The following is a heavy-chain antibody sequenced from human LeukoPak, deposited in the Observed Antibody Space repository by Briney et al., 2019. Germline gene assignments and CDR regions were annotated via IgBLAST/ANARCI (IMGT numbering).Heavy chain of an antibody. D-gene: IGHD4-11*01. CDR3: SRDTVTTYYYYLDA. CDR2: IYYSGST. Sequence: SETLSLTCAVSGGSISSYYWSWIRQPPGKGLEWIGYIYYSGSTNYNPSLKSRLTISLDTSTNQFPLQLSSVPAADTSVYYYSRDTVTTYYYYLDAGAKGTAVPLPS. V-gene: IGHV4-59*01. J-gene: IGHJ6*03. CDR1: GGSISSYY.